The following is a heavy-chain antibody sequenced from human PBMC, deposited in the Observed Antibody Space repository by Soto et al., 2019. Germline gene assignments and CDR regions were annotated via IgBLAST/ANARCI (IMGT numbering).Heavy chain of an antibody. J-gene: IGHJ4*02. D-gene: IGHD3-3*01. CDR3: ARDHTPYYDFWSGYYTGVDY. CDR1: GYTFTSYA. V-gene: IGHV1-3*01. Sequence: QVQLVQSGAEVKKPGASVKVSCKASGYTFTSYAMHWVRQAPGQRLEWMGWINAGNGNTKYSQKFQGSVTITRDTSASTAYMELSSLRSEDTAVYYCARDHTPYYDFWSGYYTGVDYWGQGTLVTVSS. CDR2: INAGNGNT.